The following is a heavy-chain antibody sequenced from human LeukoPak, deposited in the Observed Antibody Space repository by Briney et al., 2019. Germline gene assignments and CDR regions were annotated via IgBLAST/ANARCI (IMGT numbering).Heavy chain of an antibody. V-gene: IGHV3-21*01. CDR3: ATYDFWSGYSHYDY. CDR2: ISSSSSYI. D-gene: IGHD3-3*01. J-gene: IGHJ4*02. CDR1: GFTFSSYS. Sequence: GGSLRLSCAASGFTFSSYSMNWVRQAPGKGLEWVSSISSSSSYIYYADSVKGRFTISRDNAKNSLYLRMNSLRAEDTAVYYCATYDFWSGYSHYDYWGQGTLVTVSS.